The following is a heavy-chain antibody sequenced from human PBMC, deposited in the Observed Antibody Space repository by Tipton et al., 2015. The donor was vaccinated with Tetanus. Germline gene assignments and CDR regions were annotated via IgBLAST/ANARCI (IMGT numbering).Heavy chain of an antibody. V-gene: IGHV4-59*01. CDR2: ISHSGSA. J-gene: IGHJ4*02. CDR1: GGSINDYY. Sequence: TPSLTCTVSGGSINDYYWGWIRQPPGMGLEWIGHISHSGSASYNPSLKSRVTISLDTAKNQFSLTLRSVTAADTAVYYCARSYGDTFLFRLDYWGQGALVTVSS. CDR3: ARSYGDTFLFRLDY. D-gene: IGHD4-17*01.